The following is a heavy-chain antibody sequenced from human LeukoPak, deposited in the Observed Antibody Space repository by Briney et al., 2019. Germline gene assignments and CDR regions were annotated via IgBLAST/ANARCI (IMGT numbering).Heavy chain of an antibody. CDR3: ARVAVGDGYSGGCIDY. CDR1: GFTLSHYG. Sequence: GGSLRLSCAPSGFTLSHYGIHWVRQAPGKGLEWVAVIWYDGSNEDYADSVKGRFTISRDNSKNTVSLHMNSLRAEDTAIYYCARVAVGDGYSGGCIDYWGQGTLVTVST. V-gene: IGHV3-33*01. CDR2: IWYDGSNE. D-gene: IGHD5-24*01. J-gene: IGHJ4*02.